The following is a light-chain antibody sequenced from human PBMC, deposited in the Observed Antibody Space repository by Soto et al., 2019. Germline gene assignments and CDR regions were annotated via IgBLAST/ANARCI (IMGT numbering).Light chain of an antibody. V-gene: IGLV2-11*01. Sequence: QSALTQPRSVSGSPGQSVTISCTGTSSDVGGYNYVSWYQQHPGKAPKLMIYDVSKRPSGVPDRFSGSKSGNTASLTISGLHAEDEADSYCCSYAGRYTRVFGGGTKLTVL. CDR3: CSYAGRYTRV. J-gene: IGLJ2*01. CDR1: SSDVGGYNY. CDR2: DVS.